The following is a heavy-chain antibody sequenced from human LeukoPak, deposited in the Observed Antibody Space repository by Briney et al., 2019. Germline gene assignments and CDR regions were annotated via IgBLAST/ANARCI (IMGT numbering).Heavy chain of an antibody. J-gene: IGHJ3*02. CDR2: IYHSGST. Sequence: SETLSLTCTVSGYSISSGYYWGWIRQPPGKGLEWIGSIYHSGSTYYNPSLKSRVTISVDTSKNQFSLKLSSVTAADTAVYYCARVGRSVAVAATGAFDIWGQGTMVTVSS. V-gene: IGHV4-38-2*02. CDR3: ARVGRSVAVAATGAFDI. D-gene: IGHD6-19*01. CDR1: GYSISSGYY.